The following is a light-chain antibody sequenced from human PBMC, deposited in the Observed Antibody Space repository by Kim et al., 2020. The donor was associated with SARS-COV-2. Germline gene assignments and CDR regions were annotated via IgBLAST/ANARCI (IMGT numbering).Light chain of an antibody. J-gene: IGLJ3*02. CDR1: SPNIGSNT. CDR2: TNN. V-gene: IGLV1-44*01. CDR3: AAWDGSLNGWV. Sequence: GQRLIISCTGSSPNIGSNTVSWYQQFPGTAPQLLISTNNRRPSGVPYRFSGAKSGASASLATSGLQSEEEADYYCAAWDGSLNGWVFGGGTKLTVL.